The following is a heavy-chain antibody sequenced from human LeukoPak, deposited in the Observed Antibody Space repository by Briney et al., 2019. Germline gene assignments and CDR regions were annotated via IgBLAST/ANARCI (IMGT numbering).Heavy chain of an antibody. V-gene: IGHV1-24*01. CDR3: ATDGRGHVMTLNY. Sequence: ASVKVSCKVSGYTLSEISMHWVRQAPGKGLEWMGGFDPAEGYTIYAHKSQGRVTLTEDTSTNTAFLELSRLRSEDTAVYYCATDGRGHVMTLNYWGQGSLVTVSS. J-gene: IGHJ4*02. CDR1: GYTLSEIS. D-gene: IGHD3-10*01. CDR2: FDPAEGYT.